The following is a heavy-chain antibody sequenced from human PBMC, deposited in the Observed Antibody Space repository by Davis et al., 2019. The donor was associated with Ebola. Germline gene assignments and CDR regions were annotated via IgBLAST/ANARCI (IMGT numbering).Heavy chain of an antibody. CDR2: IKQDGSEK. D-gene: IGHD5-24*01. V-gene: IGHV3-7*03. CDR3: ARKRWLQYPPYYYYGMDV. CDR1: GFTFSSYW. Sequence: GGSLRLSCAASGFTFSSYWMSWVRQAPGKGLEWVANIKQDGSEKYYVDSVKGRFTISRDNAKNSLYLQMNSLRAEDTAVYYCARKRWLQYPPYYYYGMDVWGQGTTVTVSS. J-gene: IGHJ6*02.